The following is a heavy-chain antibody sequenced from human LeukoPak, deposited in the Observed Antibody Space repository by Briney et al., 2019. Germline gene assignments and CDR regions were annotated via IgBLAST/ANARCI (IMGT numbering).Heavy chain of an antibody. CDR1: GGSISSYY. Sequence: PSETLSLTCTVSGGSISSYYWNWMRQPPGKGLEWIGYIYYSGSTNYNPSLKSRVTISVDTSKNHFSLNLTSVTAADTAVYYCARYTAMTFDYWGQGTLVTVSS. V-gene: IGHV4-59*01. D-gene: IGHD5-18*01. CDR3: ARYTAMTFDY. CDR2: IYYSGST. J-gene: IGHJ4*02.